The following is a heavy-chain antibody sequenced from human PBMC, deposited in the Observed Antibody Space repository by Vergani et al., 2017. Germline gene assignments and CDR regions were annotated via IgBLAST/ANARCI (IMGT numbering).Heavy chain of an antibody. CDR2: FDPEEGET. Sequence: QVQLVQSGAEVNKPGASVKVSCKVSGYTLTELSMHWVRQAPGKGLEWMGGFDPEEGETIYAQKFQGRVTMTEDTSTDTAYMELSSLRSGDTAVYYCATRXLRFSYYSYSGMAVWGQGTTVTVSS. CDR3: ATRXLRFSYYSYSGMAV. D-gene: IGHD2-15*01. J-gene: IGHJ6*02. CDR1: GYTLTELS. V-gene: IGHV1-24*01.